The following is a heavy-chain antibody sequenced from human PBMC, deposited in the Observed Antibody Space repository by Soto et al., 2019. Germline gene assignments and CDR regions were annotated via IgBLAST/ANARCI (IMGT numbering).Heavy chain of an antibody. CDR3: ARAYSGYPYYYYYGMDV. CDR2: IYYSGST. Sequence: NPSETLSLTCTVSGGSVSSGSYYWSWIRQPPGKGLEWIGYIYYSGSTNYNPSLKSRVTISVDTSKNQFSLKLSSVTAADTAVYYCARAYSGYPYYYYYGMDVWGQGTTVTVS. D-gene: IGHD3-22*01. J-gene: IGHJ6*02. CDR1: GGSVSSGSYY. V-gene: IGHV4-61*01.